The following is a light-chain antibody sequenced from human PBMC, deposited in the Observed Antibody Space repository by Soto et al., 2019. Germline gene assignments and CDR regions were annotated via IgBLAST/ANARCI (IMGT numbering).Light chain of an antibody. V-gene: IGLV2-11*01. CDR1: SSDVGGYNH. J-gene: IGLJ3*02. CDR2: DVS. Sequence: QYALTQPRSVSGSPGQSVTISCTGTSSDVGGYNHVSWYQHHPGKAPKLMIYDVSQRPSGVPDRFSGSKSGTTASLTISGLQAEDEADYYCCSYTARFTLLFGGGTKLTVL. CDR3: CSYTARFTLL.